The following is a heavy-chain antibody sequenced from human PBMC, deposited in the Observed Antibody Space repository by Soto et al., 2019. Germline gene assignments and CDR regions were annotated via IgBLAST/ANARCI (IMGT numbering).Heavy chain of an antibody. CDR2: INPSSSST. Sequence: ASVKVSCKASGYTFTSYYMHWVRQAPGQGLEWMGIINPSSSSTSYAQKFQGRVTMTRDTSTSTVYMELSSLRSEDTAVYYCARDTTMIGIFDYWGQGTLVTVSS. CDR3: ARDTTMIGIFDY. CDR1: GYTFTSYY. V-gene: IGHV1-46*01. J-gene: IGHJ4*02. D-gene: IGHD3-22*01.